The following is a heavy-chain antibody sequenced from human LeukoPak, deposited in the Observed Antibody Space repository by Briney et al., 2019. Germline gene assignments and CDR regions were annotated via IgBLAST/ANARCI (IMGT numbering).Heavy chain of an antibody. CDR2: INHNGNVN. CDR3: ARRGGLDV. V-gene: IGHV3-7*03. J-gene: IGHJ6*02. CDR1: GFTFSSYW. Sequence: GGSLRLSCAASGFTFSSYWMNWARQAPGKGLEWVACINHNGNVNYYVDSVKGRFTTSRDNAKNSLYLQMSNLRAEDTAVYFCARRGGLDVWGQGATVTVSS.